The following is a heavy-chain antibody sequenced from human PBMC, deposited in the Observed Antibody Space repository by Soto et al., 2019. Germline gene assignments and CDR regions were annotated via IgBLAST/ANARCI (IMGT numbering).Heavy chain of an antibody. V-gene: IGHV1-69*13. CDR2: IIPIFGTA. J-gene: IGHJ6*02. CDR1: GGTFSSYD. D-gene: IGHD6-19*01. Sequence: GASVKVSCKASGGTFSSYDISWVRQAPGQGLEWMGGIIPIFGTANYAQKFQGRVTITADESTSTAYMELSSLRSEDTAVYYCARVPIQRGWHYYYYYGMDVWGQGTTVTVSS. CDR3: ARVPIQRGWHYYYYYGMDV.